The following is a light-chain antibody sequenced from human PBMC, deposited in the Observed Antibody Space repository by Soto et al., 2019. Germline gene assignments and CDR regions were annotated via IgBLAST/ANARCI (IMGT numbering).Light chain of an antibody. CDR3: QQYPTYPWT. CDR1: QSVSSY. J-gene: IGKJ1*01. CDR2: DAS. V-gene: IGKV3-11*01. Sequence: EIVLTPSPATLSLSPGEIATLSCRASQSVSSYLAWYQQKPGQAPRLLIYDASNRATGIPARFSGSGSGTEFTLTISSLQTDDFATYYCQQYPTYPWTSGQGTKADIK.